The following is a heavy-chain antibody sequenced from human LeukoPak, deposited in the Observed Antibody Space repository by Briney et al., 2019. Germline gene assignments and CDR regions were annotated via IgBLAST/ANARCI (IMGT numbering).Heavy chain of an antibody. CDR1: GFTLSNYA. CDR3: VKSSGDYFDSSGILYAFDI. CDR2: VSSKGGVT. Sequence: GGSLRLSCSASGFTLSNYAMHWVRQAPGKGLEYVSVVSSKGGVTYYADSVKSRCTVARDNSKNMMYLQMSSLRAEDTAIYYCVKSSGDYFDSSGILYAFDIWGQETMVTVSS. V-gene: IGHV3-64D*09. D-gene: IGHD3-22*01. J-gene: IGHJ3*02.